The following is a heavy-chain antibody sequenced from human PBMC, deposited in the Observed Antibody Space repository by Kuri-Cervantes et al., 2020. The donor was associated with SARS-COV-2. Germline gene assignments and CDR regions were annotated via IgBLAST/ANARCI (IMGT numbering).Heavy chain of an antibody. D-gene: IGHD6-19*01. CDR3: AREGISVVGTDYFDY. Sequence: SGPTLVKPTQTLTLTCTFSGFSLSSNGMRVSWIRQSPGKALEWLARFDWDGDKFYRPSLKTRLTISKDTSKNQVVLRMTNMDPGDTATYFCAREGISVVGTDYFDYWGQGILVTVSS. V-gene: IGHV2-70*04. J-gene: IGHJ4*02. CDR2: FDWDGDK. CDR1: GFSLSSNGMR.